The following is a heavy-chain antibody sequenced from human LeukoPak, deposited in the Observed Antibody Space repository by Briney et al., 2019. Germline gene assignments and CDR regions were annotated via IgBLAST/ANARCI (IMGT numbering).Heavy chain of an antibody. V-gene: IGHV1-2*02. CDR2: INPNSGGT. CDR3: ARDCSSTNYQGDFDI. Sequence: ASVQVSCKASGYTFTGYYMHCLRQAPGQGLEWMGWINPNSGGTNYAQKFQGRVSMTSDTSISTAYMELSRLRSDDTAVYYCARDCSSTNYQGDFDIWGQGTMVTVSS. CDR1: GYTFTGYY. D-gene: IGHD2-2*01. J-gene: IGHJ3*02.